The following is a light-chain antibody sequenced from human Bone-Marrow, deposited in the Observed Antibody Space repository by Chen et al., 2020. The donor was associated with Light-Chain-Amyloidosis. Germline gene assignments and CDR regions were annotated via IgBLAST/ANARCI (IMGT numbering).Light chain of an antibody. Sequence: SYELTQPPSVSVSPGQTARITCSGDDLPTKYAYWYQQKPGKAPVLVIHRDTERPSGISERFSGSSSGTTATLTISGVQAEDEADYHCQSGDSSGTYEVIFGGGTKLTVL. CDR2: RDT. J-gene: IGLJ2*01. CDR1: DLPTKY. CDR3: QSGDSSGTYEVI. V-gene: IGLV3-25*03.